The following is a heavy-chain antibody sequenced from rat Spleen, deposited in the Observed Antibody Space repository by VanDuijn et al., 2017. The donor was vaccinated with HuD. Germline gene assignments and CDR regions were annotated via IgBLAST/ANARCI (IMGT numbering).Heavy chain of an antibody. CDR1: GFSLIRYN. D-gene: IGHD1-6*01. CDR3: ARWKYTTDWFAY. Sequence: QVQLKESGPGLVQPSQTLSLTCTVSGFSLIRYNVHWVRQPPGKGLEWMGRMRYNGDTNYTSALKSRLSISRDTSKSQVFLKMNSLQTEDTAMYFCARWKYTTDWFAYWGQGTLVTVSS. CDR2: MRYNGDT. J-gene: IGHJ3*01. V-gene: IGHV2-63*01.